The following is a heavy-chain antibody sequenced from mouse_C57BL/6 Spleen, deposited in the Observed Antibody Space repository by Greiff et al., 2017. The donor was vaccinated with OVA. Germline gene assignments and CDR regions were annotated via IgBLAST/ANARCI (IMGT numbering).Heavy chain of an antibody. V-gene: IGHV1-62-2*01. CDR3: ERHEGYDGYYPYYAMDY. Sequence: QVQLQQSGAELVKPGASVKLSCKASGYTFTEYTIHWVKQRSGQGLEWIGWFYPGSGSIKYNEKFKDKATLTADKSSSTVYMELSRVTSEDSAVYFWERHEGYDGYYPYYAMDYWGQGTSVTVSS. D-gene: IGHD2-3*01. CDR2: FYPGSGSI. CDR1: GYTFTEYT. J-gene: IGHJ4*01.